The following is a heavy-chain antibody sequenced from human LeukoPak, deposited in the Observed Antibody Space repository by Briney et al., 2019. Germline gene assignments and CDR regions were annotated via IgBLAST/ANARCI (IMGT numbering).Heavy chain of an antibody. CDR2: ISGSGGST. Sequence: GGSLRLSCAASGFTFNSYAMSWVRQAPGKGLEWVSAISGSGGSTYYADSVKGRFSISRDNSKSTLYLQMNSLRVEDTAVYYCAAVSSGYYYWGQGTQVTVSS. D-gene: IGHD3-22*01. J-gene: IGHJ4*02. CDR1: GFTFNSYA. CDR3: AAVSSGYYY. V-gene: IGHV3-23*01.